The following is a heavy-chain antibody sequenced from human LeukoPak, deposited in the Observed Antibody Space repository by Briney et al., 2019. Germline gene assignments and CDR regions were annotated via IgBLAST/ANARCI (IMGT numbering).Heavy chain of an antibody. CDR2: ISGSGGST. V-gene: IGHV3-23*01. CDR1: GFTFSSYA. D-gene: IGHD6-13*01. J-gene: IGHJ6*02. Sequence: GGSLRLSCAASGFTFSSYAMSWVRQAPGKGLEWVSAISGSGGSTYYADSAKGRFTISRDNSKNTLYLQMNSLRAEDTAVYYCAKRGVAAAGPGPADVWGQGTTVTVSS. CDR3: AKRGVAAAGPGPADV.